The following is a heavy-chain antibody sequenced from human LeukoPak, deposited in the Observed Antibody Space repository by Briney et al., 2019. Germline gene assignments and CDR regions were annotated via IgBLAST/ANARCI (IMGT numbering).Heavy chain of an antibody. CDR1: GFTFSSYA. Sequence: GGSLRLSCAASGFTFSSYAMSWVRQAPGKGLEWVSAISGSGGSTYYADSVKGRFTISRDNSKNTLYLQMNSLRAEDTAVYYCAKGEGYSYGLSAFDYWGQGTLVTVSS. J-gene: IGHJ4*02. V-gene: IGHV3-23*01. D-gene: IGHD5-18*01. CDR2: ISGSGGST. CDR3: AKGEGYSYGLSAFDY.